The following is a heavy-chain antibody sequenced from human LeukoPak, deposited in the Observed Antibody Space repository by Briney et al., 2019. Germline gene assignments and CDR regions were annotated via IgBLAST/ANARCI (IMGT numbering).Heavy chain of an antibody. V-gene: IGHV3-66*01. J-gene: IGHJ4*02. CDR1: GFTVSSNY. D-gene: IGHD6-19*01. CDR3: ARDSRAYSSGWYTGGVSDY. Sequence: GGSLRLSCAASGFTVSSNYMSWVRQAPGKGLEWVSVIYSGGSTYYADSVKGRFTISRDNSKNTLYLQMNSLRAEDTAVYYCARDSRAYSSGWYTGGVSDYWGQGTLVTVSS. CDR2: IYSGGST.